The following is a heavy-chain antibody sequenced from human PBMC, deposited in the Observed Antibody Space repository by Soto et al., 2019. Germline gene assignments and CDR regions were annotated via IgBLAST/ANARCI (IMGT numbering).Heavy chain of an antibody. CDR3: ARLWGYSGYDTDY. CDR1: GGSISSYY. V-gene: IGHV4-59*08. D-gene: IGHD5-12*01. CDR2: IYYSGST. Sequence: SETLSLTCTVSGGSISSYYWSWIRQPPGKGLEWIGYIYYSGSTNYNPSLKSRVTISVDTSKNQFSLKLSSVTAADTAVYYCARLWGYSGYDTDYWGQGTLVTVSS. J-gene: IGHJ4*02.